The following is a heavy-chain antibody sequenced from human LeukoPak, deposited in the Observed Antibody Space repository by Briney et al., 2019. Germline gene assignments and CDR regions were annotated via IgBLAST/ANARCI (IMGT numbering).Heavy chain of an antibody. V-gene: IGHV3-21*01. CDR2: ISSSSSYI. J-gene: IGHJ4*02. D-gene: IGHD2-15*01. CDR1: GFTFSSYS. CDR3: AKEHCSGGSCYSVTFDY. Sequence: GGSLRLSCAASGFTFSSYSMNWVRQAPGKGLEWVSSISSSSSYIYYADSVKGRFTISRDNAKNSLYLQMNSLRAEDTAVYYCAKEHCSGGSCYSVTFDYWGQGTLVTVSS.